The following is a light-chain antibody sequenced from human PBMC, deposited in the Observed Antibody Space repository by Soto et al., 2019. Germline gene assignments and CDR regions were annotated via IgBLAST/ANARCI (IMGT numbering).Light chain of an antibody. V-gene: IGLV4-69*01. Sequence: QLVLTQSPSASASLGASVKLTCTLSSGHSSYAIAWHQQQPKKGPRYLLKLNSDGSHSKGDGIPVRFSGSSSGSERYLTISSLQSEDEADYYCQTWGTGPWVFGGGTKLTVL. J-gene: IGLJ3*02. CDR2: LNSDGSH. CDR3: QTWGTGPWV. CDR1: SGHSSYA.